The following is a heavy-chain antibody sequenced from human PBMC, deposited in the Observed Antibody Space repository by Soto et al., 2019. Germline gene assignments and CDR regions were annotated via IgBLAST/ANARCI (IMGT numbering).Heavy chain of an antibody. CDR3: ARDLSDSSGYYSYPGY. CDR2: ISGSGGST. J-gene: IGHJ4*02. CDR1: GFTFSSYA. Sequence: GGSLRLSCAASGFTFSSYAMSWVRQAPGKGLEWVSGISGSGGSTYYADSVKGRFTISRDNSKNTLYLQMNSLRAEDTAVYYCARDLSDSSGYYSYPGYWGQGTLVTVSS. V-gene: IGHV3-23*01. D-gene: IGHD3-22*01.